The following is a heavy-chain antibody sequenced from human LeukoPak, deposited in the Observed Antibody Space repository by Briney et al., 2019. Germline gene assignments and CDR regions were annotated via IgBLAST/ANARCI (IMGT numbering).Heavy chain of an antibody. CDR1: GGSFSSYY. V-gene: IGHV4-34*01. J-gene: IGHJ5*02. D-gene: IGHD6-13*01. CDR2: INHSGNT. CDR3: ARAAAGANRRGNWFDP. Sequence: SETLSLTCAVYGGSFSSYYWSWIRQPPGKGLEWIGEINHSGNTNHNPSLKSRVTISVDTSKTQFTLKLSSVTAADTAVYYCARAAAGANRRGNWFDPWGQGTLVTVSS.